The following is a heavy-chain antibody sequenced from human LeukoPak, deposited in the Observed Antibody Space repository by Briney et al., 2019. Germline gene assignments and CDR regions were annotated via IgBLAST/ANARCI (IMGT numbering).Heavy chain of an antibody. J-gene: IGHJ4*02. CDR3: ARRTTGTGPFDY. D-gene: IGHD1-1*01. V-gene: IGHV4-59*08. CDR2: IYYRGST. Sequence: SETLSLTCTVPDGSISSYYWSWIRQPPGKGLEWIAYIYYRGSTNYNPSLKSRVTISVDTSKNQFSLKLSSVTAADTAVYYCARRTTGTGPFDYWGQGTLVTVSS. CDR1: DGSISSYY.